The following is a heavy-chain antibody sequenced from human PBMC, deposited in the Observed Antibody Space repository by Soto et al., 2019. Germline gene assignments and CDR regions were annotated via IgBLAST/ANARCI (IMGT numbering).Heavy chain of an antibody. Sequence: SLTCAVSSGSISSSNWWSWVRQPPGKGLEWIGEIYHSGSTNYNPSLKSRVTISVDKSKNQFSLKLSSVTAADTAVYYCAIGYSYGSLYMDVWGKGTTVTVSS. D-gene: IGHD5-18*01. CDR1: SGSISSSNW. CDR2: IYHSGST. CDR3: AIGYSYGSLYMDV. J-gene: IGHJ6*03. V-gene: IGHV4-4*02.